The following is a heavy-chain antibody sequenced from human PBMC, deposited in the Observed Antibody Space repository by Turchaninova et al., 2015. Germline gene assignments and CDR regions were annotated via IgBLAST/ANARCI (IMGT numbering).Heavy chain of an antibody. CDR3: ARDQGERGWFGGRAFDI. V-gene: IGHV4-39*07. CDR1: GGSRSMRSYY. Sequence: QLPLPESGPGLVKPSETLSITCTVSGGSRSMRSYYWVWIRHPPGKGLEWIGSIYYSGSTYYTPALKSRVTISVDTSKNQFSLKMSSVTAADTAVYYCARDQGERGWFGGRAFDIWGQGTMVTVSS. CDR2: IYYSGST. J-gene: IGHJ3*02. D-gene: IGHD3-10*01.